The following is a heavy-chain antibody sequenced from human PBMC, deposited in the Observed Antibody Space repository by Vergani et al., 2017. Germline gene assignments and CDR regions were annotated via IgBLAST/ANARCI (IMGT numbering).Heavy chain of an antibody. J-gene: IGHJ6*03. CDR1: GGSISSSSYY. CDR2: IYYSGST. Sequence: QLQLQESGPGLVKPSETLSLTCTVSGGSISSSSYYWGWIRQPPGKGLEWIGSIYYSGSTYYNPSLKSRVTISVDTSKNQFSLKLRSVTAADTAVYYCARAEILTGYHTTGYYMDVWGKGTTVTVSS. CDR3: ARAEILTGYHTTGYYMDV. D-gene: IGHD3-9*01. V-gene: IGHV4-39*07.